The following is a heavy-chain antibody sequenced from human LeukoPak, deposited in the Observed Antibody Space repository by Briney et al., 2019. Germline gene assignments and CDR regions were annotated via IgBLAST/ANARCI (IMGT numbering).Heavy chain of an antibody. D-gene: IGHD5-24*01. Sequence: PSETLSLTCTVSGGSISSSSYYWGWIRQPPGKGLEWIGSIYYSGSTYYNPSLKSRGTISVDTSKNQFSLKLSSVTAADTAVYYCASLRWLQFFFDYWGQGTLVTVSS. V-gene: IGHV4-39*01. J-gene: IGHJ4*02. CDR3: ASLRWLQFFFDY. CDR2: IYYSGST. CDR1: GGSISSSSYY.